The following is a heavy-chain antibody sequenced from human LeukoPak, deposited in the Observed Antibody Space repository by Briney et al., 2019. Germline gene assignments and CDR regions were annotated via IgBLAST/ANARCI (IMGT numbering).Heavy chain of an antibody. Sequence: PGGSLRLSCAASGFTFSSYWMSWVRQAPGKGLEWVANIKQDGSEKYYVDSVKGRFTISRDNSKNTLYLQMNSLRAEDTAVYYCAKGLRLGELSLIYFQHWGQGTLVTVSS. CDR2: IKQDGSEK. J-gene: IGHJ1*01. D-gene: IGHD3-16*02. CDR3: AKGLRLGELSLIYFQH. CDR1: GFTFSSYW. V-gene: IGHV3-7*03.